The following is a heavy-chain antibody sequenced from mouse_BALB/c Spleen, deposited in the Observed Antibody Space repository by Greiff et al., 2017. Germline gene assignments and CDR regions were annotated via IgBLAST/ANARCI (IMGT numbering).Heavy chain of an antibody. D-gene: IGHD2-2*01. CDR3: NAGYGYDGWYFDV. V-gene: IGHV1-7*01. Sequence: QVQLQQSGAELAKPGASVKMSCKASGYTFTSYWMHWVKQRPGQGLEWIGYINPSTGYTEYNQKFKDKATLTADKSSSTAYMQLSSLTSEDSAVYYCNAGYGYDGWYFDVWGAGTTVTVSS. CDR2: INPSTGYT. J-gene: IGHJ1*01. CDR1: GYTFTSYW.